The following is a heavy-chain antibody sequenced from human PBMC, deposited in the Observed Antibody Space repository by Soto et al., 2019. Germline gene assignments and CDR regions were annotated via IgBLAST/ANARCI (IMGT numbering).Heavy chain of an antibody. CDR3: ARGGGGYYYHSSGYYPFDY. J-gene: IGHJ4*02. V-gene: IGHV1-18*01. CDR1: GYTFTSYG. CDR2: ISAYNGNT. Sequence: QVQLVQSGAEVKKPGASVKVSCKASGYTFTSYGISWVRQAPGQGLEWMGWISAYNGNTNYAQKLQGRVTMTTDTSSSTANMESRSLGSDGTAVYCFARGGGGYYYHSSGYYPFDYWGQGTLVTVSS. D-gene: IGHD3-22*01.